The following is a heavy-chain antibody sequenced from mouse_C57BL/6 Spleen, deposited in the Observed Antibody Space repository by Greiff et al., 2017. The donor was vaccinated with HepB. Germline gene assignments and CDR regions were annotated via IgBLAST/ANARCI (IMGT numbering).Heavy chain of an antibody. V-gene: IGHV1-64*01. Sequence: QVQLQQPGAELVKPGASVKLSCKASGYTFTSYWMHWVKQRPGQGLEWIGMIHPNSGSTNYNEKFKSKATLTVDKSSSTAYMQLSSRTSEDSAVYYFAREWFTTVVARNAMDYWGQGTSVTVSS. J-gene: IGHJ4*01. CDR1: GYTFTSYW. CDR2: IHPNSGST. CDR3: AREWFTTVVARNAMDY. D-gene: IGHD1-1*01.